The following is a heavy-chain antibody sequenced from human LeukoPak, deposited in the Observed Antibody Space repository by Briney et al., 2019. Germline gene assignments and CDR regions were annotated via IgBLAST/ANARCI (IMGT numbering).Heavy chain of an antibody. J-gene: IGHJ3*02. Sequence: SETLSLTCAVSGYSISSGYYWGWIRQPPGKGLEWIGTIYHSGSTFYNPSLKSRVTISVDTSKNQFSLKLSSVTAADTAVYYCARDVIEMATVRDAFDIWGQGTMVTVSS. CDR1: GYSISSGYY. D-gene: IGHD5-24*01. V-gene: IGHV4-38-2*02. CDR2: IYHSGST. CDR3: ARDVIEMATVRDAFDI.